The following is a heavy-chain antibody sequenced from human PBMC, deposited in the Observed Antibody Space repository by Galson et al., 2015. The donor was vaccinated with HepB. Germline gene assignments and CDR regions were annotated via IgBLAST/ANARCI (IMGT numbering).Heavy chain of an antibody. CDR2: ISSSSSYI. CDR3: ARDLGEHLDYYYGMDV. Sequence: SLRLSCAVSGFTFSSYSMNWVRQAPGKGLEWVSSISSSSSYIYYADSVKGRFTISRDNAKNSLYLQMNSLRAEDTAVYYCARDLGEHLDYYYGMDVWGQGTTVTVSS. V-gene: IGHV3-21*01. D-gene: IGHD2-21*01. J-gene: IGHJ6*02. CDR1: GFTFSSYS.